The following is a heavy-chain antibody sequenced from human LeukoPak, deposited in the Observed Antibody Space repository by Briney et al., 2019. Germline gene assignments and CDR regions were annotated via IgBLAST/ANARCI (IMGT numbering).Heavy chain of an antibody. J-gene: IGHJ3*02. Sequence: SETLSLTCTVSGGSISSSSYYWGWIRQPPGKGLEWIGSIYYSGSTYYNPSLKSRVTISVDTSKNQFSLKLSSVTAADTAVYYCARLGNSGSYQGAFDIWGQGTMVTVSS. CDR1: GGSISSSSYY. CDR3: ARLGNSGSYQGAFDI. CDR2: IYYSGST. V-gene: IGHV4-39*01. D-gene: IGHD1-26*01.